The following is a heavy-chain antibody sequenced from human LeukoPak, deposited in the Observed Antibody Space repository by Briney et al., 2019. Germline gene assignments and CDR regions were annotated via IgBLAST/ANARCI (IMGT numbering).Heavy chain of an antibody. Sequence: PGESLKISCKGSGYSFTSYWIGWVRQMPGKGLEWMGIIYPGDSDTRYSPSFRGQVTISADKSISTAYLQWSSLKASDTAMYYCARHEWDYYDSSGFDYWGQGTLVTVSS. CDR3: ARHEWDYYDSSGFDY. CDR1: GYSFTSYW. D-gene: IGHD3-22*01. CDR2: IYPGDSDT. V-gene: IGHV5-51*01. J-gene: IGHJ4*02.